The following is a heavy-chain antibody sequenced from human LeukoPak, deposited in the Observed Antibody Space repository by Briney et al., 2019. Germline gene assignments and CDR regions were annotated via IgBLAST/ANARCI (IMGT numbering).Heavy chain of an antibody. Sequence: SETLSLTCAVYGGSFSGYYWSWIRQPPGKGLEWIGEINHSGSTNYNPSLKSRVTISVDTSKNQFSLKLSSVTAADTAVYYCARQGGWQKNDYWGQGTLVTVSS. D-gene: IGHD6-19*01. CDR2: INHSGST. V-gene: IGHV4-34*01. CDR3: ARQGGWQKNDY. J-gene: IGHJ4*02. CDR1: GGSFSGYY.